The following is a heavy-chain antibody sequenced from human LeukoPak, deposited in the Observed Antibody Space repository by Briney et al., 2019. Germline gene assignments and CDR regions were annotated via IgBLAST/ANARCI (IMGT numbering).Heavy chain of an antibody. CDR3: AASRYCSGGSCYPRFDY. Sequence: PGGSLRLSCAASGFSFSSYGMHWVRQAPGKGLEWVAVIWYDGSKKYYVDSVKGRFTISRDNSKNTLYLQMNSLRAEDTAVYYCAASRYCSGGSCYPRFDYWGQGTLVTVSS. D-gene: IGHD2-15*01. CDR1: GFSFSSYG. V-gene: IGHV3-30*02. J-gene: IGHJ4*02. CDR2: IWYDGSKK.